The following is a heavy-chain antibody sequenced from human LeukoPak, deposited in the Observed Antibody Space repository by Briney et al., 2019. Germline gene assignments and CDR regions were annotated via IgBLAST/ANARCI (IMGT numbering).Heavy chain of an antibody. CDR1: GYTFTSYY. V-gene: IGHV1-46*01. Sequence: ASVKVSCKASGYTFTSYYMHWVRQAPGQGLEWMGIINPSGGSTSYAQKFQGRVTMTRDTSTSTVYMELSSLRSEDTAVYYCARDTTQNAYCSSTSCYLAPFDYWGQGTLVTVSS. D-gene: IGHD2-2*01. J-gene: IGHJ4*02. CDR2: INPSGGST. CDR3: ARDTTQNAYCSSTSCYLAPFDY.